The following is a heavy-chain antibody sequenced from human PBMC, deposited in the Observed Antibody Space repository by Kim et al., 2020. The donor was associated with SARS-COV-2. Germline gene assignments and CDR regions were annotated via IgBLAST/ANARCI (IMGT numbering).Heavy chain of an antibody. CDR3: AKVNQGSYHRDYYYYGMDV. J-gene: IGHJ6*02. CDR1: GFTFSSYG. CDR2: ISYDGSNK. Sequence: GGSLRLSCAASGFTFSSYGMHWVRQAPGKGLEWVAVISYDGSNKYYADSVKGRFTISRDNSKNTLYLQMNSLRAEDTAVYYCAKVNQGSYHRDYYYYGMDVWGQGTTVTVSS. V-gene: IGHV3-30*18. D-gene: IGHD1-26*01.